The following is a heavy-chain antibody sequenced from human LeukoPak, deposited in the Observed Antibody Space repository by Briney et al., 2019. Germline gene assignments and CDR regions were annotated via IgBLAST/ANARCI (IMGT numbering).Heavy chain of an antibody. CDR1: GGSFSGYY. Sequence: KPSETLSLTCAVYGGSFSGYYWSWIRQPPGKGLEWIGEINHSGSTSYNPSLKSRVTISVDTSKNQFSLKLSSVTAADTAVYYCARDRYYYDSSGYPRGFDYWGQGTLVTVSS. CDR2: INHSGST. V-gene: IGHV4-34*01. D-gene: IGHD3-22*01. CDR3: ARDRYYYDSSGYPRGFDY. J-gene: IGHJ4*02.